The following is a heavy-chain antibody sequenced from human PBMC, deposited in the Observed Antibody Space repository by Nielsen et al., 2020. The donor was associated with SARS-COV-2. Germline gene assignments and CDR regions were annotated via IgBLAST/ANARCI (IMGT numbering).Heavy chain of an antibody. CDR3: ARSQHLSK. D-gene: IGHD6-13*01. CDR1: GYTFTSFA. J-gene: IGHJ4*02. V-gene: IGHV1-3*01. CDR2: LNPGNGYT. Sequence: ASVKVSCKTSGYTFTSFAIHWVRQAPGQSLEWMGWLNPGNGYTRLSQKFQDRVTIIRDTSASTAYMEVSSLRSEDTAVYYCARSQHLSKWGQGTLVTVSS.